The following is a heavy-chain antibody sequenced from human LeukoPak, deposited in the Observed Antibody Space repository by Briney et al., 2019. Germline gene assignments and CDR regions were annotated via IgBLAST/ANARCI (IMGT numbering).Heavy chain of an antibody. CDR2: IYTSGST. CDR1: GGSISSGSYY. Sequence: QVQLQDSGPGLVKPSQTLSLTCTVSGGSISSGSYYWSWLRQPAGLGLEWIGRIYTSGSTNYNPSLKSRVTISVDTSKNQFSLKLSSVTAADTAVYYCARGMFSGPGMDVWGTGTTVTVSS. V-gene: IGHV4-61*02. J-gene: IGHJ6*04. D-gene: IGHD6-19*01. CDR3: ARGMFSGPGMDV.